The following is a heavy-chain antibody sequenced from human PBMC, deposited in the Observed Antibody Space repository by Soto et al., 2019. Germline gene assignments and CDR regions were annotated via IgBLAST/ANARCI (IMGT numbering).Heavy chain of an antibody. CDR1: GYTFTSYG. CDR2: ISAYNGNT. Sequence: QVQLVQSGAEVKKPGASVKVSCKASGYTFTSYGISWVRQAPGQGLEWMGWISAYNGNTNYAQKLQGRVTMTTDTSTSTAYMELRSLRSDDTAVYYCVRRSIGYYGSGSTNWFDPWGQGTLVTVSS. V-gene: IGHV1-18*04. J-gene: IGHJ5*02. D-gene: IGHD3-10*01. CDR3: VRRSIGYYGSGSTNWFDP.